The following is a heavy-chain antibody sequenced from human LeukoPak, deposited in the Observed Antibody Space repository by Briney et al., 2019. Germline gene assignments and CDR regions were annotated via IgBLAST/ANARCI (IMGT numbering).Heavy chain of an antibody. Sequence: SETLSLTCTVSGGSISSYYWSWIRQPPGKGLEWIGYIYYSGSTNYNPSLKSRVTISVDTSKNQFSLKLSSVTAADTAVYCCAREIVARELYYFDYWGQGTLVTVSS. V-gene: IGHV4-59*01. CDR1: GGSISSYY. D-gene: IGHD1-26*01. CDR2: IYYSGST. J-gene: IGHJ4*02. CDR3: AREIVARELYYFDY.